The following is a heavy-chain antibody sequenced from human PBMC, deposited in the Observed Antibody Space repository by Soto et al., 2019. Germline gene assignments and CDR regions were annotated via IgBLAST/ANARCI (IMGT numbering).Heavy chain of an antibody. J-gene: IGHJ5*02. CDR1: GDSVSSGSYY. Sequence: QVQLQESDPGLVKPSETLSLTCTVSGDSVSSGSYYWSWIRQSPGKGLEWIGHIYYSGSTNYNPSLKSRVTISVDTSKNQFSLKLSSVTAADTAVYYCTAYDSSGHRFDPWGQGTLVTVSS. V-gene: IGHV4-61*01. D-gene: IGHD3-22*01. CDR2: IYYSGST. CDR3: TAYDSSGHRFDP.